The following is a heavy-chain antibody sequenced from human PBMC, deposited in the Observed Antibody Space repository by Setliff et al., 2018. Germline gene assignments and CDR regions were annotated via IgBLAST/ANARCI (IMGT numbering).Heavy chain of an antibody. V-gene: IGHV4-4*08. D-gene: IGHD3-10*01. CDR1: GASISSYY. CDR2: IYTSGTT. J-gene: IGHJ4*02. Sequence: SETLSLTCSVSGASISSYYWSWIRQPPGKGLEWIGYIYTSGTTKYNPPLKSRVTISIDTSKSQFSLNLSSVTAADTAVYYCARIAYGSGSYYFDYWGQGTLVTVSS. CDR3: ARIAYGSGSYYFDY.